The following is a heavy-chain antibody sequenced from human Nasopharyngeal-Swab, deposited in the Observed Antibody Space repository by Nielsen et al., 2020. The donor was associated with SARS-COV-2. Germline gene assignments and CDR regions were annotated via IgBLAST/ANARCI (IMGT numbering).Heavy chain of an antibody. CDR1: GFTFSSYG. CDR3: AKDVGRVGRTADPFDI. V-gene: IGHV3-30*18. D-gene: IGHD1-26*01. Sequence: GASLKISCAASGFTFSSYGIHWVRQAPGKGLEWLAVISYDGDNKYYADSVKGRCTISRDNSKNTLYLQMNSLRPEDTAVYYCAKDVGRVGRTADPFDIWGQGTMVTVSS. CDR2: ISYDGDNK. J-gene: IGHJ3*02.